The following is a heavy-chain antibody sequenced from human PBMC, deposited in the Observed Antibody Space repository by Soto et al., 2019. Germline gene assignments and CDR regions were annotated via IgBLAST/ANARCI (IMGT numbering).Heavy chain of an antibody. CDR1: GFSFRSYV. J-gene: IGHJ4*02. CDR2: MSGGGYST. D-gene: IGHD6-13*01. Sequence: EVQLLESGGGLVQPGGSLRLSCAASGFSFRSYVMAWVRQTPGKGLEWVSAMSGGGYSTYYPDSVKGRFTISRDESESTLYRQTNSLRAEDTAVYYCAKASGNSWPYYFDSLGQGTLVTVSS. V-gene: IGHV3-23*01. CDR3: AKASGNSWPYYFDS.